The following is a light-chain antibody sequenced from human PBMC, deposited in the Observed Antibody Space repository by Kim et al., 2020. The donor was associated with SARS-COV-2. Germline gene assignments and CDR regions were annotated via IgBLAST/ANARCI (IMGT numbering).Light chain of an antibody. CDR2: GAS. Sequence: ATLSGSPGKKSTLSCRASHSVSSNLAWYQQKPGQAPRLLIYGASTRATGVPARFSGVGSGTEFTLTISSLQSEDFAVYYCQHRGTFGQGTKVDIK. J-gene: IGKJ1*01. V-gene: IGKV3-15*01. CDR1: HSVSSN. CDR3: QHRGT.